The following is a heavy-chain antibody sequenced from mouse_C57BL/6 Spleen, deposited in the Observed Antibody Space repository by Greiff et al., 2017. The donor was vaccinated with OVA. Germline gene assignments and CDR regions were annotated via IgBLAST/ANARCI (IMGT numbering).Heavy chain of an antibody. J-gene: IGHJ4*01. CDR2: IHPNSGST. Sequence: VQLQQPGAELVKPGASVKLSCKASGYTFTSYWMHWVKQRPGQGLEWIGMIHPNSGSTNYNEKFKSKATLTVDKSSSTAYMQLSSLTSEDSAVYYCASGYDYGGRGYYAMDYWGQGTSVTVSS. D-gene: IGHD2-4*01. CDR1: GYTFTSYW. CDR3: ASGYDYGGRGYYAMDY. V-gene: IGHV1-64*01.